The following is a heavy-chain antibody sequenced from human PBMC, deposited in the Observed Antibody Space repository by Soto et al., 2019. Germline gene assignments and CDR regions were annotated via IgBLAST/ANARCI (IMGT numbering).Heavy chain of an antibody. CDR2: IYPDDSDT. Sequence: PGESLKISCNGSGYIFTNYWIGWVRQMPGKGLEWMGIIYPDDSDTKYSPSFQGQVTISADKSISTAYLQWSSLKASDTAMYYCARRGRLAAAEEGYYYGMDVWGQGTTVTVSS. CDR3: ARRGRLAAAEEGYYYGMDV. J-gene: IGHJ6*02. CDR1: GYIFTNYW. V-gene: IGHV5-51*01. D-gene: IGHD6-13*01.